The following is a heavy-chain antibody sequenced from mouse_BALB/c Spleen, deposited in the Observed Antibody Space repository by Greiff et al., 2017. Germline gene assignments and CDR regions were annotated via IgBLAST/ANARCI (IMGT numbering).Heavy chain of an antibody. J-gene: IGHJ3*01. V-gene: IGHV1-9*01. CDR1: GYTFSSYW. CDR2: ILPGSGST. Sequence: VQLQQSGAEQMKPGASVKISCKATGYTFSSYWIEWVKQRPGHGLEWIGEILPGSGSTNYNEKFKGKATFTADTSSNTAYMQLSSLTSEDSAVYFCARFHSFAYWGQGTLVTVSA. CDR3: ARFHSFAY.